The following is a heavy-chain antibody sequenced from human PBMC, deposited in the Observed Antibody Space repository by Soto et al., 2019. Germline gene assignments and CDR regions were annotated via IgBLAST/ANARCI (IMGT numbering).Heavy chain of an antibody. CDR2: IWYDGSNK. Sequence: QVQLVESGGGVVQPGRSLRLSCAASGFTFSSYGMHWVRQAPGKGLEWVAVIWYDGSNKYYADSVKGRFTISRDNSQNTLYLQMNSLRAEDTAVYYCARSPTRATDYYYGMDVWGQGTTVTVSS. J-gene: IGHJ6*02. CDR1: GFTFSSYG. V-gene: IGHV3-33*01. D-gene: IGHD1-1*01. CDR3: ARSPTRATDYYYGMDV.